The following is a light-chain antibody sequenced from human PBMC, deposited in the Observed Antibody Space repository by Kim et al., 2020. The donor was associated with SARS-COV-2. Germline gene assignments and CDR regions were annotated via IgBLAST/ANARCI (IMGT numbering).Light chain of an antibody. V-gene: IGKV1-9*01. CDR1: QGINSN. J-gene: IGKJ4*01. Sequence: ASVGDTVTITCRASQGINSNLAWYQQRPGKAPNLLIYSAFTLHSGVPSRFSGSGSVTDFTLSITSLQPEDFATYHCQQHHSFPLTFVGGTKVDIK. CDR3: QQHHSFPLT. CDR2: SAF.